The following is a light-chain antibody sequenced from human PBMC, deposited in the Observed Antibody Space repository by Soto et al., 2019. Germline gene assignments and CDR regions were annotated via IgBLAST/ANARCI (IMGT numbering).Light chain of an antibody. CDR1: QSISTN. J-gene: IGKJ5*01. CDR3: KNYISCPP. CDR2: GAS. Sequence: EIVMTQSPATLSVSPGERATLSCRASQSISTNLAWYQQKPGQAPSLLISGASTRAAGIPARFSGSGSGTEFPLTISTLHSEIFVIYYFKNYISCPPFAQGTRLEIK. V-gene: IGKV3-15*01.